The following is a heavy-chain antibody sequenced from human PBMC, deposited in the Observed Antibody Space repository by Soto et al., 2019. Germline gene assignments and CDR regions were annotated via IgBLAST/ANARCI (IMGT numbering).Heavy chain of an antibody. CDR2: ISSSSSTI. CDR3: AREYCSSTSCLNWFDP. J-gene: IGHJ5*02. D-gene: IGHD2-2*01. V-gene: IGHV3-48*01. CDR1: GFTFSSYS. Sequence: EVQLVESGGGLVQPGGSLRLSCAASGFTFSSYSMNWVRQAPGKGLEWVSYISSSSSTIYYADSVKGRFTISRDNAKNSQYLQTNSLRAEETAGYYCAREYCSSTSCLNWFDPWGQGTLVTVSS.